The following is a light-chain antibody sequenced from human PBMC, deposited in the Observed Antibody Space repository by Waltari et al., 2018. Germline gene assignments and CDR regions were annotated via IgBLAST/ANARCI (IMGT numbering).Light chain of an antibody. Sequence: DIQMTPSPSSLSASVGDRVTISCRASQRISSYLNWYQQIPGKAPKLLIYGASSLQSGVPSRFTGSGSGTDFTLTISSLQFEDFATYYCQQSYSIPNTFGQGTKLEI. CDR2: GAS. V-gene: IGKV1-39*01. CDR1: QRISSY. J-gene: IGKJ2*01. CDR3: QQSYSIPNT.